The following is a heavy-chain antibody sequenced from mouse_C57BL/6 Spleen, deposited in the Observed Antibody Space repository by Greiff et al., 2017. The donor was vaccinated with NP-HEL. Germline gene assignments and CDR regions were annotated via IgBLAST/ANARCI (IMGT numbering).Heavy chain of an antibody. CDR2: IYPRSGNT. J-gene: IGHJ3*01. Sequence: VQLQESGAELARPGASVKLSCKASGYTFTSYGISWVKQRTGQCLEWIGEIYPRSGNTYYNEKFKGKATLTADKSSSTAYMELRSLTSEDSAVYFCARSGCNSWFAYWGQGTLVTVSA. V-gene: IGHV1-81*01. CDR1: GYTFTSYG. CDR3: ARSGCNSWFAY. D-gene: IGHD2-1*01.